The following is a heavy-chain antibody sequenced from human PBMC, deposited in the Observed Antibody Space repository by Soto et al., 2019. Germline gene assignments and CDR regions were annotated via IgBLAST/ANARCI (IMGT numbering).Heavy chain of an antibody. J-gene: IGHJ5*02. V-gene: IGHV3-23*01. Sequence: GGSLRLSCAASGFSFNIYAMIWVRQAPGKGLEWVSTISGSGGNTYYADSVKGRFTISRDNSKNTLYLQMNSLRAEDTALYYCAKDPVGNYYDRGFDPWGQGTLVTVSS. D-gene: IGHD3-3*01. CDR2: ISGSGGNT. CDR3: AKDPVGNYYDRGFDP. CDR1: GFSFNIYA.